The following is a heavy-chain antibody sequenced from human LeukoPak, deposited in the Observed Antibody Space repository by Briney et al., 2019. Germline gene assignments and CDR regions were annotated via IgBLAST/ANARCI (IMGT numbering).Heavy chain of an antibody. Sequence: GASVKVSCKASGYTFTGYYMHWVRQAPGQGLEWMGRINPNSGGTNYAQKFQGRVTMTRDTSISTAYMELSRLRSDDTAVYDCATLTRITGTSRPHYWGQGTLVTVFS. J-gene: IGHJ4*02. CDR2: INPNSGGT. CDR3: ATLTRITGTSRPHY. CDR1: GYTFTGYY. D-gene: IGHD1-20*01. V-gene: IGHV1-2*06.